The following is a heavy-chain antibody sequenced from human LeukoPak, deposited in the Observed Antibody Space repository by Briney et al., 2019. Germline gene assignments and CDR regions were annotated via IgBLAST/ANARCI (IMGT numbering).Heavy chain of an antibody. CDR2: ISYDGSNK. J-gene: IGHJ4*02. V-gene: IGHV3-30*04. D-gene: IGHD6-13*01. Sequence: PGRSLRLSCAASGFTFSSYAMHWVRQAPGKGLEWVAVISYDGSNKYYADSVKGRFTISRDNSKNTLYLQMNSLRAEDTAVYYCARDLWGRGIAAAGSPLDYWGQGTLVTVSS. CDR3: ARDLWGRGIAAAGSPLDY. CDR1: GFTFSSYA.